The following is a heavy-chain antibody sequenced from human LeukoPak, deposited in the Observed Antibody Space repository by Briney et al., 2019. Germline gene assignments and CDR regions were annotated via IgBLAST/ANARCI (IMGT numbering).Heavy chain of an antibody. CDR2: IYYSGST. Sequence: SETLSLTCTVSGGSISSSSYYWGWIRQPPGKGLEWIGSIYYSGSTYYNPPLKSRVTISVDTSKNQFSLKLSSVTAADTAVYYCARSSIVVVPAAIAPFDYWGQGTLVTVSS. V-gene: IGHV4-39*01. CDR3: ARSSIVVVPAAIAPFDY. D-gene: IGHD2-2*02. J-gene: IGHJ4*02. CDR1: GGSISSSSYY.